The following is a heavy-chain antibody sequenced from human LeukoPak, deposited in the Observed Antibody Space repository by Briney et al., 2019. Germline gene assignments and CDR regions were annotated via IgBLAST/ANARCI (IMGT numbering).Heavy chain of an antibody. CDR2: IYYSGST. D-gene: IGHD6-19*01. V-gene: IGHV4-59*08. CDR3: ARLPPGIAVAGTGRSGMDV. CDR1: GGSISSYY. Sequence: SETLSLTCTVSGGSISSYYWSWIRQPPGKGLEWIGYIYYSGSTNYNPSLKSRVTISVDTPKNQFSLELSSVTAADTAVYYCARLPPGIAVAGTGRSGMDVWGQGTTVTVSS. J-gene: IGHJ6*02.